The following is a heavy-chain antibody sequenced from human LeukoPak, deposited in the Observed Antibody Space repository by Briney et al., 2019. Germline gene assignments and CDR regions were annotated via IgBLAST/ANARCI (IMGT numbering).Heavy chain of an antibody. CDR2: ISAYNGNT. CDR1: GYTFTGYG. V-gene: IGHV1-18*01. CDR3: ARVTQTDYDFDY. D-gene: IGHD4-17*01. J-gene: IGHJ4*02. Sequence: ASVKVSCKASGYTFTGYGISWVRQAPGQGLEWMGWISAYNGNTDYAQKLQGRVTMTTDTSTSTAYMELRSLRSDDTAVYYCARVTQTDYDFDYWGQGTLVTVSS.